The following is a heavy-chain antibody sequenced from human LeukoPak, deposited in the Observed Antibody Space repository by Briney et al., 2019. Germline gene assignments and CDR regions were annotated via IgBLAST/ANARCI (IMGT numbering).Heavy chain of an antibody. CDR3: ARADQATVTTGDY. CDR1: AYTFTGYY. D-gene: IGHD4-11*01. Sequence: ASVKVSCKASAYTFTGYYMHWVRQAPGQGLEWMGWISAYNGNTNYAQKLQGRVTMTTDTSTSTAYMELRSLRSDDTAVYYCARADQATVTTGDYWGEGTLVTVST. V-gene: IGHV1-18*04. J-gene: IGHJ4*02. CDR2: ISAYNGNT.